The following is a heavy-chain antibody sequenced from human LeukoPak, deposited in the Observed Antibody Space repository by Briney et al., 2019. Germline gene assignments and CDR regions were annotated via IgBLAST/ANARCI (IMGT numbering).Heavy chain of an antibody. V-gene: IGHV3-23*01. Sequence: PGGSLRLSCAASGFTFSSYTMSWVRQAPGKGLEWVSAISGSGGNTYYADSVKGRFTISRDNAKNTLYLQMNSLRAEDTAVYYCAKDEAQTSDFGDYSPWYCYYYGMVVWGKGGTLTVS. CDR1: GFTFSSYT. J-gene: IGHJ6*04. D-gene: IGHD4-17*01. CDR2: ISGSGGNT. CDR3: AKDEAQTSDFGDYSPWYCYYYGMVV.